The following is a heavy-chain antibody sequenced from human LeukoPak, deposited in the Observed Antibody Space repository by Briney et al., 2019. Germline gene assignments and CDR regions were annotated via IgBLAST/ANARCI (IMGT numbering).Heavy chain of an antibody. J-gene: IGHJ4*02. D-gene: IGHD6-13*01. CDR3: ARDPLAAGTGLFDY. V-gene: IGHV3-21*01. CDR1: GFTFSSYG. CDR2: ISSSSSYI. Sequence: GGSLRLFCGASGFTFSSYGMHGVRQAPGKGLAWVSSISSSSSYIYYAASMKGRFTISRDNAKNSLYLQMNSLRAEDTAVYYCARDPLAAGTGLFDYWGQGTLVTVSS.